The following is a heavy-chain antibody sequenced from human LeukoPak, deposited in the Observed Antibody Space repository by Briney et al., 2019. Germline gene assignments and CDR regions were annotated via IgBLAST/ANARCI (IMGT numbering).Heavy chain of an antibody. Sequence: ASVKVSCKASGYTFTGYYMHWVRQAPGQGFEWMGRINPNSGGTNYAQKFQGRVTMTRDTSISTAYMELSRLRSDDTAVYYCARERSGYSGYGLTLPYGMDVWGQGTTVTVSS. CDR1: GYTFTGYY. CDR2: INPNSGGT. V-gene: IGHV1-2*06. J-gene: IGHJ6*02. CDR3: ARERSGYSGYGLTLPYGMDV. D-gene: IGHD5-12*01.